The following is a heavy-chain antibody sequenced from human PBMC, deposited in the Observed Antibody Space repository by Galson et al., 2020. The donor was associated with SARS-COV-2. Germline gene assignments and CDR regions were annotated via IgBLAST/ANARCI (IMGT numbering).Heavy chain of an antibody. D-gene: IGHD6-19*01. J-gene: IGHJ6*03. CDR2: ISVNGNT. CDR3: AKERQWLGYYMDV. CDR1: GFTIDTLA. V-gene: IGHV3-23*01. Sequence: GESLKISCEASGFTIDTLAMSWVRQAPGKGLQWVAGISVNGNTYYTESVKGRFTISRDTSTNTVYLQMNDLRAEDTAFYYCAKERQWLGYYMDVWGKGITVTISS.